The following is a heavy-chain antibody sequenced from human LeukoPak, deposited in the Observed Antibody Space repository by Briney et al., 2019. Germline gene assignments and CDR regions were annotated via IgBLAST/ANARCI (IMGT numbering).Heavy chain of an antibody. CDR1: GFTFGDYG. CDR3: ARDVSGDSSGYNY. J-gene: IGHJ4*02. D-gene: IGHD3-22*01. V-gene: IGHV3-20*04. CDR2: INWNGGST. Sequence: GGSLRLSCAASGFTFGDYGMSWVRQAPGKGLEWVSGINWNGGSTGYADSVKGRFTISRDNAKNSLYPQMNSLRAEDTALYYCARDVSGDSSGYNYWGQGTLVTVSS.